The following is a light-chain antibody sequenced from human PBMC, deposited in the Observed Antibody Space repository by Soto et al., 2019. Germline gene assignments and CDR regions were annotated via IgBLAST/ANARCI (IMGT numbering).Light chain of an antibody. J-gene: IGKJ5*01. V-gene: IGKV3-11*01. Sequence: EIVLTQSPATLSLSPGERATLSCRASQSVSSYLAWDQQKPGQAPRLLIYDASNRATGIPARFSGRGSGTDFTLTISSLEPEDFAVYYCQQRSNWPPITFGQGTRMEIK. CDR1: QSVSSY. CDR3: QQRSNWPPIT. CDR2: DAS.